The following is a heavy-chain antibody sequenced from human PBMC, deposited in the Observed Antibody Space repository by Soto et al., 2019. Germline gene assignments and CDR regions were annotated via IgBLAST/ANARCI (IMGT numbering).Heavy chain of an antibody. CDR3: ARYSSSSRGLWWYFDL. CDR2: ISSSSSYI. CDR1: GFTFSSYS. D-gene: IGHD6-6*01. V-gene: IGHV3-21*01. Sequence: EVQLVESGGGLVKPGGSLRLSCAASGFTFSSYSMNWVRQAPGKGLEWVSSISSSSSYIYYADSVKGRFTISRDNAKNSRYLQMNSLRDEDTAVYYCARYSSSSRGLWWYFDLWGRGTLVTVSS. J-gene: IGHJ2*01.